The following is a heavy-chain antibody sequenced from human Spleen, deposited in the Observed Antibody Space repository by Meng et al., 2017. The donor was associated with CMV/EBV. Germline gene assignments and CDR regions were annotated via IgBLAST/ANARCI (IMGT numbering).Heavy chain of an antibody. J-gene: IGHJ4*02. CDR3: ARSYDRYWSSTNCARFDD. V-gene: IGHV5-51*01. CDR2: IYPGDSDT. Sequence: GESLKISCKGSGYKFTNNWIGWVRQMPGKGLEWMGNIYPGDSDTRYSPSFQGQVTISAEESNNTAYLQWNSLKASDTAMYYCARSYDRYWSSTNCARFDDWGQGTLVTVSS. D-gene: IGHD2-2*01. CDR1: GYKFTNNW.